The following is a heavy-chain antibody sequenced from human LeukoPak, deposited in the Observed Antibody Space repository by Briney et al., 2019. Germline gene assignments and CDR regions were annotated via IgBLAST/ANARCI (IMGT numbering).Heavy chain of an antibody. CDR2: VTASGGTT. Sequence: GGSLRLSCAASGFTLSDYAMSWVRQTPGKGLEWVAAVTASGGTTHYADSVKGQFTISRDNSKSTVYLQMNNLGVDDTAVYYCAKDRYSSSWYYFDYWGQGTLVTVSS. J-gene: IGHJ4*02. D-gene: IGHD6-13*01. CDR1: GFTLSDYA. CDR3: AKDRYSSSWYYFDY. V-gene: IGHV3-23*01.